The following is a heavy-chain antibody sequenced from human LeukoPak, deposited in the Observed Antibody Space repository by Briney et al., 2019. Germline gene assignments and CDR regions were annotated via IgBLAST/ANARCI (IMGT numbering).Heavy chain of an antibody. J-gene: IGHJ3*02. CDR3: ARSQRPYYYDSSGGFDI. D-gene: IGHD3-22*01. Sequence: ASVRVSCKASGYTFTSYYMHWVRQAPGQGLEWMGIINSSGGSTSYAQKFQGRVTMTRDTSTSTVYMELSSLRSEDTAVYYCARSQRPYYYDSSGGFDIWGQGTMVTVSS. CDR2: INSSGGST. CDR1: GYTFTSYY. V-gene: IGHV1-46*01.